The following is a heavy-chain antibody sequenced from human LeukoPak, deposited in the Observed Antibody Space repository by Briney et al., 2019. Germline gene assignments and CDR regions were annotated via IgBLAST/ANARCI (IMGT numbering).Heavy chain of an antibody. Sequence: SETLSLTCAVSGGSTSSGSYSWSWIRQPPGKGLEWIGYIYPRGSTYYNPSLKSRVILSLDKSANQFSLNLSSVTAADTAVYYCARSSPRAMGNYLDFWGQGTLVTVSS. CDR3: ARSSPRAMGNYLDF. J-gene: IGHJ4*02. CDR1: GGSTSSGSYS. CDR2: IYPRGST. D-gene: IGHD7-27*01. V-gene: IGHV4-30-2*01.